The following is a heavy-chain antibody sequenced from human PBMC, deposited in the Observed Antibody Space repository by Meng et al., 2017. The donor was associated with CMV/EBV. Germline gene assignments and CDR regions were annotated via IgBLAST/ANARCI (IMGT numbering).Heavy chain of an antibody. V-gene: IGHV1-69*05. CDR1: GYTFTSYG. Sequence: KISCKASGYTFTSYGISWVRQAPGQGLEWMGGIIPIFGTANYAQKFQGRVTITTDESTSTAYMELSSLRSEDTAVYYCASGPAGTEGWFDPWGQGTLVTVSS. CDR2: IIPIFGTA. D-gene: IGHD6-13*01. J-gene: IGHJ5*02. CDR3: ASGPAGTEGWFDP.